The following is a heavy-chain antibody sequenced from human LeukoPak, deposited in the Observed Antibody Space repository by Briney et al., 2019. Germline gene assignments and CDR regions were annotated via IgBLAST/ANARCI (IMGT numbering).Heavy chain of an antibody. CDR1: GFTFNSFP. J-gene: IGHJ4*02. D-gene: IGHD3-10*01. CDR3: ARVLGFGSPPAY. V-gene: IGHV3-30*04. Sequence: GGSLRLSCAASGFTFNSFPMHWVRLAPGKGLEWVGLISFDGSDKSYADSVEGRFTISRDNSKNTLYLQMNSLSAEDTAVYYCARVLGFGSPPAYWGQGTLVSVSS. CDR2: ISFDGSDK.